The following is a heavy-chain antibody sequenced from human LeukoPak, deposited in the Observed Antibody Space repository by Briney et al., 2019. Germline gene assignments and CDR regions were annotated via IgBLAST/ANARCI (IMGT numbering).Heavy chain of an antibody. CDR2: IFPGDSDT. Sequence: GESLKISCKGSGYSFTSYWIGWVRQKPGKGLEWMGTIFPGDSDTRYSPSFQGQVTISADKSISTAYLQWSSLKASDTAMYYCARGHGSGWSNFDYWGQGTLVTVSS. CDR3: ARGHGSGWSNFDY. J-gene: IGHJ4*02. D-gene: IGHD6-19*01. V-gene: IGHV5-51*01. CDR1: GYSFTSYW.